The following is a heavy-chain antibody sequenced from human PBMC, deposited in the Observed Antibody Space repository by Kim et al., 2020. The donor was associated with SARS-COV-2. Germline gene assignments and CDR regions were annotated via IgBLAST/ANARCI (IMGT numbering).Heavy chain of an antibody. V-gene: IGHV3-30*04. CDR3: ARGLTMVRGMGY. CDR1: GFTFSSYA. J-gene: IGHJ4*02. CDR2: ISYDGSNK. D-gene: IGHD3-10*01. Sequence: GGSLRLSCAASGFTFSSYAMHWVRQAPGKGLEWVAVISYDGSNKYYADSVKGRFTISRDNSKNTLYLQMNSLRAEDTAVYYWARGLTMVRGMGYWGQGTLVTVSS.